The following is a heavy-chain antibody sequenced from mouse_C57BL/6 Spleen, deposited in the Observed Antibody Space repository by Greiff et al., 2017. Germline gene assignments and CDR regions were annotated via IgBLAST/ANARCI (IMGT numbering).Heavy chain of an antibody. CDR1: GFNIKDDY. Sequence: EVQLQQSGAELVRPGASVKLSCTASGFNIKDDYMHWVKQRPEQGLEWIGWIDPENGDTEYASKFQGKATITADTSSNTAYLQLSSLTSEDTAVYYCTVYYYDYDRFYAMDYWGQGTSVTVSS. CDR2: IDPENGDT. J-gene: IGHJ4*01. V-gene: IGHV14-4*01. CDR3: TVYYYDYDRFYAMDY. D-gene: IGHD2-4*01.